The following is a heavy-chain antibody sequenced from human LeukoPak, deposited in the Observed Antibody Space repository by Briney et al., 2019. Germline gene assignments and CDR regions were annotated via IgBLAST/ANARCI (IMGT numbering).Heavy chain of an antibody. CDR3: ARDQRNSGSYRFEY. CDR1: GYTFSGYG. D-gene: IGHD1-26*01. J-gene: IGHJ4*02. V-gene: IGHV1-18*01. CDR2: NTGNNGNT. Sequence: ASVKVSCKTSGYTFSGYGISWVRQAPGQGLEWMGWNTGNNGNTNYAPSLQGRVTMTTDTSTSTAYMELTSLRSDDTAVYYCARDQRNSGSYRFEYWGQGTLVTVSS.